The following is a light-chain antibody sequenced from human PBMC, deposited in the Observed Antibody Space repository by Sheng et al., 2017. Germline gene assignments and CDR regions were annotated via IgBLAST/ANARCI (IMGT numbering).Light chain of an antibody. CDR1: QSISSRY. Sequence: EIVLTQSPGILSLAPGQRATLSCRASQSISSRYLAWYQQKPGQAPRLLIYGASSRATGIPDRFSGSGSGTDFTLTISRLEPEDFAVYYCQQYGSSGAFGQGTKLEI. J-gene: IGKJ2*01. CDR3: QQYGSSGA. V-gene: IGKV3-20*01. CDR2: GAS.